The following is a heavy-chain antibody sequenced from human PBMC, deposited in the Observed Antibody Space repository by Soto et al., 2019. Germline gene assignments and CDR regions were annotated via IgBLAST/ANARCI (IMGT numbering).Heavy chain of an antibody. CDR1: RFTFSSYA. V-gene: IGHV3-23*01. Sequence: EVQLLESGGGLVQPGGSLRLSCAASRFTFSSYAMSWVRQAPGKGLEWVSAISGSGGSTYYADSVKGRFTISRDNSKNTLYLQMNSLRAEDTAVYYCAKAGSSWYYFDYWGQGTLVTVSS. D-gene: IGHD6-13*01. CDR3: AKAGSSWYYFDY. J-gene: IGHJ4*02. CDR2: ISGSGGST.